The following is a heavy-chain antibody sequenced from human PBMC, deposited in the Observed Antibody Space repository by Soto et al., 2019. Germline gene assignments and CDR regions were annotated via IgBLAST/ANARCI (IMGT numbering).Heavy chain of an antibody. V-gene: IGHV3-7*03. CDR1: GFTFSSYW. CDR3: ARNSGYDEAFDI. Sequence: GGSLRLSCAASGFTFSSYWMSWVRQAPGKGLEWVANIKQDGSEKYYVDSVKGRFTNSRDNAKNSLYLQMNSLRAEETAVYYCARNSGYDEAFDIWGQGTMVTVPS. D-gene: IGHD5-12*01. J-gene: IGHJ3*02. CDR2: IKQDGSEK.